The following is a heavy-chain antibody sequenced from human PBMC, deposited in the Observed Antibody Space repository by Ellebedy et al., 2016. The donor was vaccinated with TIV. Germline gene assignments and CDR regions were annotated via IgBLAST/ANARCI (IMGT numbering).Heavy chain of an antibody. D-gene: IGHD2-21*01. V-gene: IGHV3-74*01. CDR3: AKQSVVGPSSCFDS. J-gene: IGHJ4*02. Sequence: PGGSLRLSCAASGFTFSSYWMHWVRQAPGKGLEWVSRINPDGSYTSYADSVKGRFTVSRDNSKNTLYLQMNSLRGEDTAVYYCAKQSVVGPSSCFDSWGQGILVTVSS. CDR2: INPDGSYT. CDR1: GFTFSSYW.